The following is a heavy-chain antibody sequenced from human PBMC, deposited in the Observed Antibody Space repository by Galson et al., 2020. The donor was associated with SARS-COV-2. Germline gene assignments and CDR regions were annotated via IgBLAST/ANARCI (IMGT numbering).Heavy chain of an antibody. Sequence: GGSLSLSCAASGFTFSSYDMHWVRQATGKGLEWVSAIGTAGDTYYPGSVKGRFTISRENAKNSLYLQMNSLRAGDTAVYYCARGGGGLGYYYYYYMDVWGKGTTVTVSS. V-gene: IGHV3-13*01. D-gene: IGHD3-16*01. CDR2: IGTAGDT. CDR3: ARGGGGLGYYYYYYMDV. J-gene: IGHJ6*03. CDR1: GFTFSSYD.